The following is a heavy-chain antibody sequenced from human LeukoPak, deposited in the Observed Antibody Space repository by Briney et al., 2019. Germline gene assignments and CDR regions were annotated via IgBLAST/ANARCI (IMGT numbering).Heavy chain of an antibody. CDR1: GFTFSSYW. D-gene: IGHD3-3*01. V-gene: IGHV3-7*01. CDR2: IKQDGSEK. J-gene: IGHJ6*03. Sequence: GGSLRLSCAASGFTFSSYWMSWVRQAPGKGLEWVANIKQDGSEKYYVDSVKGRFTISRDNAKNSLYLQMNSLRDEDTAVYYCARGNFWSGYYYYYYMDVWGKGTTVTVSS. CDR3: ARGNFWSGYYYYYYMDV.